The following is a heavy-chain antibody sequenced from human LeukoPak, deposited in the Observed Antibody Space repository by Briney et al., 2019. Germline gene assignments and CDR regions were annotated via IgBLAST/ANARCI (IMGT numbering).Heavy chain of an antibody. CDR2: ISSNGGST. CDR3: ARGGTMVRGVSDY. Sequence: AGGSLRLSCAASGFTFDDYAMHWVRQAPGKGLEYVSAISSNGGSTYYANSVKGRFTISRDNSKNTLYLQMGSLRAEDMAVYYCARGGTMVRGVSDYWGQGTLVTVSS. D-gene: IGHD3-10*01. J-gene: IGHJ4*02. CDR1: GFTFDDYA. V-gene: IGHV3-64*01.